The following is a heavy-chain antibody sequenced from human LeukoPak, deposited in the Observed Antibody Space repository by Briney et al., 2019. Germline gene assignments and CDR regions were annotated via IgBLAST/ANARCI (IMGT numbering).Heavy chain of an antibody. CDR2: IYYSGST. Sequence: SETLSLTCTVSGGSISSYYWSWIRQPPGKGLEWIGYIYYSGSTNYNPSLKSRVTISVDTSKKQFSLKLNSVTAADTAVYYCARDRAYCSSGVCIFDYWGPGTLVTVSS. D-gene: IGHD2-8*01. CDR3: ARDRAYCSSGVCIFDY. CDR1: GGSISSYY. V-gene: IGHV4-59*12. J-gene: IGHJ4*02.